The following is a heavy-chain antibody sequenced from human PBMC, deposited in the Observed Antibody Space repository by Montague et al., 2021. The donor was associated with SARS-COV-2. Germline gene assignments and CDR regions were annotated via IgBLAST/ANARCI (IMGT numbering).Heavy chain of an antibody. Sequence: SLRLSCAASGFAVSRNYMGWVRQAPGKGPEWVSVIFGGGSTNYADSVKGRFTISRDISQNTLYLQMNSLRAEDMAVYYCAKGGTSYFYGMDVWGQGTTVAVSS. D-gene: IGHD1-26*01. CDR1: GFAVSRNY. CDR3: AKGGTSYFYGMDV. CDR2: IFGGGST. J-gene: IGHJ6*02. V-gene: IGHV3-66*01.